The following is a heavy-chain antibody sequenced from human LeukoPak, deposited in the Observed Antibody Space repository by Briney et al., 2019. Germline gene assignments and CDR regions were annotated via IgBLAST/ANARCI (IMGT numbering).Heavy chain of an antibody. D-gene: IGHD3-22*01. V-gene: IGHV1-8*01. CDR3: ARAPDRSFYLS. CDR2: MNPNSGNT. CDR1: GYTFTDFD. J-gene: IGHJ5*02. Sequence: GASVKVSCKASGYTFTDFDINWVRQAPGRGLEWMGWMNPNSGNTVYAQKFQGRVTMTRDTSINTGRMELTSLTSEDTAVYYCARAPDRSFYLSWGQGTVISVSS.